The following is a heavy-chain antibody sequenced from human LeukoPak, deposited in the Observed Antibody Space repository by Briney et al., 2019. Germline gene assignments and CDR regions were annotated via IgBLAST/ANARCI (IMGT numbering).Heavy chain of an antibody. D-gene: IGHD2-21*01. CDR1: GITFSNYW. CDR2: IKQDGSEK. CDR3: VRHINY. J-gene: IGHJ4*02. V-gene: IGHV3-7*05. Sequence: GGSLRLSCAASGITFSNYWMNWVRQAPGRGLEWVANIKQDGSEKFYVASVTGRFTISRDNAKKSLYLQMNSLRAEDTAVYYCVRHINYWGQGTLVTVSS.